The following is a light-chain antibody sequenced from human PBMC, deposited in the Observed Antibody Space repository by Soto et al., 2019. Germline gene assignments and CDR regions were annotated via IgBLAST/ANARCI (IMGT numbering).Light chain of an antibody. CDR3: QTWGSGIHVV. CDR1: SGHTSYD. V-gene: IGLV4-69*01. CDR2: VNSDGSH. J-gene: IGLJ2*01. Sequence: VLTQSPSASASLGASVKLTCTLSSGHTSYDIAWHQQQPEKGPRFLMKVNSDGSHFKGDGIPGRFSGSSSGAERYLIISSLQSEDEADYYCQTWGSGIHVVFGGGTKVTVL.